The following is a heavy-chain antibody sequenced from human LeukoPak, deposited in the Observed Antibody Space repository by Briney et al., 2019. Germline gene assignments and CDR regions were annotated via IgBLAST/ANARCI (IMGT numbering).Heavy chain of an antibody. CDR1: GYTFTSYY. V-gene: IGHV1-2*02. Sequence: ASVKVSRKASGYTFTSYYMHWVRQAPGQGLEWMGWINPNSGGTNYAQKFQGRVTMTRDTSISTAYMELSRLRSDDTAVYYCARDREGYYDILTGYNGVGAFDIWGQGTMVTVSS. J-gene: IGHJ3*02. CDR3: ARDREGYYDILTGYNGVGAFDI. D-gene: IGHD3-9*01. CDR2: INPNSGGT.